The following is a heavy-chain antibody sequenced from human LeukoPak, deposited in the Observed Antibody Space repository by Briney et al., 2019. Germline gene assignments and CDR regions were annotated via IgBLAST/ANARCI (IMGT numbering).Heavy chain of an antibody. J-gene: IGHJ4*02. CDR1: GFTFSSYA. CDR2: ISSNGGST. CDR3: ARVSGGVVPAAMGAFFDY. V-gene: IGHV3-64*01. Sequence: GGSLRLSCAASGFTFSSYAMHWVRQAPGKGLEYVSAISSNGGSTYYANSVKGRFTISRDNSKNTLYLQMGSLRAEDMAVYYCARVSGGVVPAAMGAFFDYWGKGTLVTVSS. D-gene: IGHD2-2*01.